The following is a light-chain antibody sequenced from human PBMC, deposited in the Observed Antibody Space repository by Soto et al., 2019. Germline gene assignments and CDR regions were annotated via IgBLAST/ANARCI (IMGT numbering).Light chain of an antibody. CDR3: CSYAVSPYV. V-gene: IGLV2-11*01. J-gene: IGLJ1*01. CDR2: DVS. Sequence: QSVLTQPRSVSGSPGQSVTISCTGTSSDVGGYNYVSWYQQHPGKAPKLMIYDVSKRPSGVPDRFSGSKSGNTASLTISGLQAEVEADYYSCSYAVSPYVFGTGTKVTV. CDR1: SSDVGGYNY.